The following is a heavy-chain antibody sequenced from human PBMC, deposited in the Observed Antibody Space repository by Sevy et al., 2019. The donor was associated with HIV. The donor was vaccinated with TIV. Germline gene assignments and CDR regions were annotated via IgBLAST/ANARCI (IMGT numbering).Heavy chain of an antibody. V-gene: IGHV3-43*01. J-gene: IGHJ4*02. CDR1: GFTFYDYT. Sequence: GGSLRLPCAASGFTFYDYTMHWVRQVPGKGLEWVSLITWDAAKTDYADSVKGRFTVSRDNSENSLYLQMNSLRTEDTALYFCAKDIPGWSGFDYWGQGTLVTVSS. CDR2: ITWDAAKT. CDR3: AKDIPGWSGFDY. D-gene: IGHD3-10*01.